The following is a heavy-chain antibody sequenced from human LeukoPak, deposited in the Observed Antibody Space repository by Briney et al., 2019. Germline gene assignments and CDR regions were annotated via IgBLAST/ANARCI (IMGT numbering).Heavy chain of an antibody. Sequence: SETLSLTCAVYGGSFSGYYWSWIRQPPGKGLEWIGEINHSGSTNYNPSLKSRVTISVDTSKSQFSLKLSSVTAADTAVYYCARDLYDFWSGYYSDYYYGMDVWGQGTTVTVSS. CDR1: GGSFSGYY. CDR2: INHSGST. D-gene: IGHD3-3*01. CDR3: ARDLYDFWSGYYSDYYYGMDV. J-gene: IGHJ6*02. V-gene: IGHV4-34*01.